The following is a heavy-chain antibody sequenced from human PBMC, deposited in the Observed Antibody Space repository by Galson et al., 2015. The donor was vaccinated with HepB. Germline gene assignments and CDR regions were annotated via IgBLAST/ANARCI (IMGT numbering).Heavy chain of an antibody. J-gene: IGHJ4*02. D-gene: IGHD3-22*01. CDR2: IYSDDST. CDR3: ARDRGGDSNGFPDY. Sequence: SLRLSCAASGFTFSNYAVSWVRQASGKGLEWVSVIYSDDSTYYADSVKGRFFISRDNSKNTVYLQMNSLRGEDTALYYCARDRGGDSNGFPDYWGQGTLVIVSS. CDR1: GFTFSNYA. V-gene: IGHV3-53*01.